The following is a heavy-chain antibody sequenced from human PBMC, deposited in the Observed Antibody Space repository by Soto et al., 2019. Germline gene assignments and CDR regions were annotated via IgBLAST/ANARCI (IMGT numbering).Heavy chain of an antibody. V-gene: IGHV4-39*02. J-gene: IGHJ6*02. Sequence: SETLSLTCTVSGGSISSSSYYWGWIRQPPGKGLEWIGSIYYSGSTYYNPSLKSRVTISVDTSKNQFSLKLSSVTAADTAVYYCARDVLDSSSWDEYYYYYGMDVWGQGTTVTVSS. CDR3: ARDVLDSSSWDEYYYYYGMDV. D-gene: IGHD6-13*01. CDR1: GGSISSSSYY. CDR2: IYYSGST.